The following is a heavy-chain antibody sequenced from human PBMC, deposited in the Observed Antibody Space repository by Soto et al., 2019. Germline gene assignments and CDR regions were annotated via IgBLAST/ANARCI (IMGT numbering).Heavy chain of an antibody. J-gene: IGHJ4*02. CDR1: GGSISSSNYY. CDR2: IYYSGST. Sequence: PSETLSLTCTVSGGSISSSNYYWSWIRQPPGKGLEWIGYIYYSGSTNYNPSLKSRVTISVDTSKNQFSLKLSSVTAADTAIYYCARHPTGYANFDHWGQGTLVTVSS. V-gene: IGHV4-61*05. CDR3: ARHPTGYANFDH. D-gene: IGHD2-2*01.